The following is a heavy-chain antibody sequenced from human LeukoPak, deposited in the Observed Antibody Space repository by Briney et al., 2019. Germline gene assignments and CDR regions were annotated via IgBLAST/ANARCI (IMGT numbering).Heavy chain of an antibody. CDR2: IYPGDSDT. CDR3: ARINGSGTEYYFDY. Sequence: GESLKISCRGSGYSFNSFWVGWVRQMPGKGLEWMGIIYPGDSDTRYSPSFQGQVTISADKSISTAYLQWSSLKASDTAMYYCARINGSGTEYYFDYWGQGTLVTVSS. CDR1: GYSFNSFW. V-gene: IGHV5-51*01. J-gene: IGHJ4*02. D-gene: IGHD3-10*01.